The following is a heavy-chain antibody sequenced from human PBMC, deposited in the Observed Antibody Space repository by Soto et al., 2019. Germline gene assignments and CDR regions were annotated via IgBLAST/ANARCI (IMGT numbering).Heavy chain of an antibody. D-gene: IGHD6-13*01. V-gene: IGHV3-30*18. Sequence: QVQLVESGGGVVQPGRSLRLSCAASGFTFSSYGMHWVRQAPGKGLEWVAVISYDGSNKYYADSVKGRFTISRDNSKNTLYLQMNSLRAEDTAVYYCAKGSIAAAAIMGRTKGVFDPWGQGTLVTVSS. CDR3: AKGSIAAAAIMGRTKGVFDP. CDR2: ISYDGSNK. J-gene: IGHJ5*02. CDR1: GFTFSSYG.